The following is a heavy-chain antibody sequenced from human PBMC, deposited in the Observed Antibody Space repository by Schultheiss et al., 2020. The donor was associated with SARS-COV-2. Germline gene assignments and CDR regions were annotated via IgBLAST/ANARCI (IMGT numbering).Heavy chain of an antibody. CDR1: GFTFSSYA. D-gene: IGHD2-8*01. Sequence: GGSLRLSCAASGFTFSSYAMHWVRQASGKGLEWVSAISGSGGSTYYADSVKGRFTISRDNSKNTLYLQMNSLRAEDTAVYYCARVGSNDLERRYYYYGMGVWGQGTTVTVSS. J-gene: IGHJ6*02. CDR2: ISGSGGST. V-gene: IGHV3-23*01. CDR3: ARVGSNDLERRYYYYGMGV.